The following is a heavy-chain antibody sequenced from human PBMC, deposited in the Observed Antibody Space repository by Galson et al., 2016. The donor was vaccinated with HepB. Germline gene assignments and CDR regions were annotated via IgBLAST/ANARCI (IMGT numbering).Heavy chain of an antibody. CDR3: ARDPYSFDSTGFSYFLQH. CDR2: ISYDGDTQ. D-gene: IGHD3-22*01. V-gene: IGHV3-30*15. Sequence: SLRLSCAVSGFMFSKYAMHWVRQAPGKGPEWLAVISYDGDTQFFVASMKGRLTISRDNPKSTLYLQLSNLGPEDTAKYFCARDPYSFDSTGFSYFLQHSGQRTLVTVSS. J-gene: IGHJ4*02. CDR1: GFMFSKYA.